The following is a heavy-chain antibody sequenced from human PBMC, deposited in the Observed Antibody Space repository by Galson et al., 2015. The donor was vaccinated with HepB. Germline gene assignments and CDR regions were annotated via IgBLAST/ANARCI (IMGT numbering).Heavy chain of an antibody. J-gene: IGHJ4*02. CDR1: GFTFSSYA. V-gene: IGHV3-23*01. Sequence: SLRLSCAASGFTFSSYAMSWIRQAPGKGLEWVSAISGSGGSTYYADSVKGRFTISRDNSKNTLYLQMNSLRAEDTAVYYCAKSPNIAARNWVDYWGQGTLVTVSS. CDR3: AKSPNIAARNWVDY. D-gene: IGHD6-6*01. CDR2: ISGSGGST.